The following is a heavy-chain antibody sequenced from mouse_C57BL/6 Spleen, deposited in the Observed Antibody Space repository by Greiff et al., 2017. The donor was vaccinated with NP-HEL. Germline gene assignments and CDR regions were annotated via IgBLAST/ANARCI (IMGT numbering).Heavy chain of an antibody. CDR3: ARHPYGSFFMDY. CDR2: ISGGGGNT. Sequence: EVMLVESGGGLVKPGGSLKLSCAASGFTFSSYTMSWVRQTPEKRLEWVATISGGGGNTYYPDSVKGRFTISRDNAKNTLYLQMSSLRSEDTALYYCARHPYGSFFMDYWGQGTSVTVSS. CDR1: GFTFSSYT. D-gene: IGHD1-1*01. V-gene: IGHV5-9*01. J-gene: IGHJ4*01.